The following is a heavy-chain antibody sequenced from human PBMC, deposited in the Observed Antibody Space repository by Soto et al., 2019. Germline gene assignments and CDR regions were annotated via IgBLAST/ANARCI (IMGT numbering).Heavy chain of an antibody. CDR3: ASQRITGTGAAADAFDI. Sequence: EPLSLTCAVYGGCFSGYYWSWIRQPPGKGLEWIGEINHSGSTNYNPSLKSRVTISVDTSKNQFSLKLSSVTAADTAVYYCASQRITGTGAAADAFDIWGQGTMVTVSS. V-gene: IGHV4-34*01. D-gene: IGHD1-20*01. CDR2: INHSGST. CDR1: GGCFSGYY. J-gene: IGHJ3*02.